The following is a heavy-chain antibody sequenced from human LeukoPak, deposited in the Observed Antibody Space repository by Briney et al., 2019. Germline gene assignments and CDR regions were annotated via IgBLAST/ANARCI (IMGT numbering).Heavy chain of an antibody. D-gene: IGHD6-19*01. CDR1: GGTFSSYA. V-gene: IGHV1-69*13. CDR2: IIPIFGTA. Sequence: ASVKVSCKASGGTFSSYAISWVRQAPGQGLEWMGGIIPIFGTANYAQKFQGRVTITADESTSTAYMELSSLRSEDTAVYYCAKDARRTFGLSSGLYRGSYYFDYWGQGTLVTVSS. J-gene: IGHJ4*02. CDR3: AKDARRTFGLSSGLYRGSYYFDY.